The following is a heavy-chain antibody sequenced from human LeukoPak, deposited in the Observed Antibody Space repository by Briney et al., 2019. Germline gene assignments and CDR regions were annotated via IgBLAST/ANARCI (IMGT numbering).Heavy chain of an antibody. CDR2: IYSGGGT. CDR1: GCTVSSNY. J-gene: IGHJ4*02. D-gene: IGHD2-15*01. CDR3: ARASFWFDYSGYYFDY. Sequence: PVGSLRLSCAASGCTVSSNYMSWVRQAPGKGLGWVSVIYSGGGTYYADSVKGRFTISRDNSKNTVYPQMNSLRAEDTAVYYCARASFWFDYSGYYFDYWGQGTLVTVSS. V-gene: IGHV3-66*01.